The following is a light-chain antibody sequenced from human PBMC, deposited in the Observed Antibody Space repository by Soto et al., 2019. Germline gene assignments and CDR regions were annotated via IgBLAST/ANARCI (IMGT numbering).Light chain of an antibody. V-gene: IGLV2-14*03. J-gene: IGLJ1*01. Sequence: QSVLTQPASVSGSPGQSITISCTGTSSDIGGYNYVSWYQHRPGKAPKLIIYDVTNRPSGVSNPFSGSKSGNTASLPISGLQPEDEADYYCSSYTTSNTRQIVFGTGTKVTVL. CDR2: DVT. CDR3: SSYTTSNTRQIV. CDR1: SSDIGGYNY.